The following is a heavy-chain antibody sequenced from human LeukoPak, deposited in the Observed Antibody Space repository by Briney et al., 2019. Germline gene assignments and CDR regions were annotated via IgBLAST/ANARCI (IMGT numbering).Heavy chain of an antibody. Sequence: GSVTVSCKASGYTFTGYYMHWVRQAPGQGLEWMGWINPNSGGTNYAQKVQGRVTITRDTSISTAYMELSRLRSDDTAVYYCARDGRYSSSSELDYWGQGTLVTVSS. D-gene: IGHD6-6*01. CDR3: ARDGRYSSSSELDY. CDR1: GYTFTGYY. CDR2: INPNSGGT. J-gene: IGHJ4*02. V-gene: IGHV1-2*02.